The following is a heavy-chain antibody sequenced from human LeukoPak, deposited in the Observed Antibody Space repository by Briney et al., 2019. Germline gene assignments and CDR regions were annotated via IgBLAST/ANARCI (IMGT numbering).Heavy chain of an antibody. D-gene: IGHD3-10*01. J-gene: IGHJ5*01. CDR1: GGSIASSSYY. CDR2: VFRTGTT. CDR3: ARRVGFYGSGSLNYFDP. V-gene: IGHV4-39*02. Sequence: PSETLSLTCTVSGGSIASSSYYWGWIRQPPGKGLEWIGSVFRTGTTYYSASLKSRVSISVDTSKNDFALKLASVTAADTAMYFCARRVGFYGSGSLNYFDPWGQGILVSVSS.